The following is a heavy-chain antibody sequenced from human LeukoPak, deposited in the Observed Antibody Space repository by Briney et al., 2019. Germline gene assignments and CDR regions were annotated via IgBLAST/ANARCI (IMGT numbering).Heavy chain of an antibody. V-gene: IGHV1-46*01. CDR2: INPSGGST. J-gene: IGHJ6*02. CDR3: ARDVLRYFDDYYYGMDV. CDR1: GYTFTSYY. D-gene: IGHD3-9*01. Sequence: GASVKVSCKASGYTFTSYYMHWVRQAPGQGLEWMGIINPSGGSTSYAQKFQGRVTMIRDTSTSTAYMELRSLRSDDTAVYYCARDVLRYFDDYYYGMDVWGQGTTVTVSS.